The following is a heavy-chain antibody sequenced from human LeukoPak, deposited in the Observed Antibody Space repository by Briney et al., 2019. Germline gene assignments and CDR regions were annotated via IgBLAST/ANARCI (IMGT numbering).Heavy chain of an antibody. D-gene: IGHD4-11*01. Sequence: PGGSLRLSCAASGFTVSSNYMSWVRQAPGKGVEWVSVIYSGGSTYYADSVKGRFTISRDNSKNTLYLQMNSLRAEDTAVYYCARAFDYSNPFDYWGQGTLVTVSS. CDR3: ARAFDYSNPFDY. V-gene: IGHV3-53*01. J-gene: IGHJ4*02. CDR2: IYSGGST. CDR1: GFTVSSNY.